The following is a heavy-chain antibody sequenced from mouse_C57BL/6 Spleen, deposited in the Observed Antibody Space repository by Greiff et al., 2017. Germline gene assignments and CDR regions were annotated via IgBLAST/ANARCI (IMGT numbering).Heavy chain of an antibody. D-gene: IGHD2-1*01. CDR1: GFSLTSYG. V-gene: IGHV2-5*01. CDR2: IWRGGST. CDR3: AKKPPGNSYARDY. J-gene: IGHJ4*01. Sequence: QVQLQQSGPGLVQPSQSLSITCTVSGFSLTSYGVHWVRQSPGKGLEWLGVIWRGGSTDYNAAFMSRLSITKDNSKSQVFFKMNSLRADDTAIYYCAKKPPGNSYARDYWGQGTSVTVSS.